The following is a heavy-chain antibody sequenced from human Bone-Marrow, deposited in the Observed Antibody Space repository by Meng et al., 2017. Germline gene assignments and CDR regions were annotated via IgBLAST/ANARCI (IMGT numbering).Heavy chain of an antibody. CDR2: ISYDGSNK. J-gene: IGHJ4*02. V-gene: IGHV3-30*07. CDR3: ANYVSGQGGLAY. CDR1: GFTFSSYA. Sequence: GESLKISCAASGFTFSSYAMHWVRQAPGKGLEWVAVISYDGSNKYYADSVKGRFTISRDNSKNTLYLQMNSLTAEDTAVYYCANYVSGQGGLAYWGPGTLGTVSS. D-gene: IGHD3-10*01.